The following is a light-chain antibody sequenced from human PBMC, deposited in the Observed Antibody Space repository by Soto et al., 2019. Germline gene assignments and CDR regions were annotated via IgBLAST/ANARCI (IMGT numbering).Light chain of an antibody. Sequence: EIVLTQSPVTLSLSPGERATLSCRASQSVSSYLAWYQHKPGQAPRLLIYDASNRATGIPARFSGSGSGTDFSLTISRLEPEDFAVYYCQQRSDWPPLTFGEGPGWRSN. J-gene: IGKJ4*01. V-gene: IGKV3-11*01. CDR3: QQRSDWPPLT. CDR2: DAS. CDR1: QSVSSY.